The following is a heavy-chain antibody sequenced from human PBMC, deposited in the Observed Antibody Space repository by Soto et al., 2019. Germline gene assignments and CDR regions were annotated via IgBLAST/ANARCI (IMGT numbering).Heavy chain of an antibody. CDR1: GGSMSSNY. D-gene: IGHD2-15*01. Sequence: SETLSLTCTVSGGSMSSNYWTWLRQSPGRGLEWIGYISYSGSTYYNPSLKSRVTISADTSKNQFSLRMNSMIAADTAVYYCARADPDASVGYWGQGTLVTVSS. V-gene: IGHV4-59*01. CDR3: ARADPDASVGY. J-gene: IGHJ4*02. CDR2: ISYSGST.